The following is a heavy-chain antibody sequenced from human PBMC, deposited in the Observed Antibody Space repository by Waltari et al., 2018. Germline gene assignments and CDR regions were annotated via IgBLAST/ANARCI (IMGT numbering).Heavy chain of an antibody. Sequence: YWGWSRQTPGKGLEWTGTIAYSGATDDNPSLRSRVTISLDTSKNQFSLKLNSVTAADTAVYYCATYVGASVGTAAFDVWGQGTMVTASS. D-gene: IGHD3-10*02. J-gene: IGHJ3*01. CDR3: ATYVGASVGTAAFDV. V-gene: IGHV4-39*01. CDR1: Y. CDR2: IAYSGAT.